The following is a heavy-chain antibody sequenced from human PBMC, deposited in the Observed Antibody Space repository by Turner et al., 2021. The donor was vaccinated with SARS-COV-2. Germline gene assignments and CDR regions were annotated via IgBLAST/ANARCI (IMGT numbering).Heavy chain of an antibody. J-gene: IGHJ4*02. CDR1: GGSFSGYY. D-gene: IGHD6-13*01. CDR3: ARGRAAAAGHFDY. Sequence: QVQLQQWGAGLLKPSETLSPTGAVYGGSFSGYYWSWIRQPPGKGLEWIGEINHSGSTNYNPSLKSRVTISVDTSKNQFSLKLSSVTAADTAVYYCARGRAAAAGHFDYWGQGTLVTVSS. V-gene: IGHV4-34*01. CDR2: INHSGST.